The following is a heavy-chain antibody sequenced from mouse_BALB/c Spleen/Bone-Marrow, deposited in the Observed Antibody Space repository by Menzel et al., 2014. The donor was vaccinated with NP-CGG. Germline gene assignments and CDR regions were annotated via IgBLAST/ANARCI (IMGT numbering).Heavy chain of an antibody. J-gene: IGHJ3*01. Sequence: EVQLQQSGPELVKPGASVKISCKTSGYTFTEYTMHWVKQGHGKSLEWIGGIHPNNGSSNYNLKFKGKATLTVDKSSSTAYMELRILTSDDSALYYCARMGIYYGFPCWAQGTLVAVSA. CDR1: GYTFTEYT. CDR2: IHPNNGSS. CDR3: ARMGIYYGFPC. D-gene: IGHD2-1*01. V-gene: IGHV1-18*01.